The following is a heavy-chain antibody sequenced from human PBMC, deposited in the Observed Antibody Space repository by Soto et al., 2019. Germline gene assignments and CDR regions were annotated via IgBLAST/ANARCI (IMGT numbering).Heavy chain of an antibody. V-gene: IGHV1-2*04. CDR3: ARDKAWVSSWTTEPDNWFDP. Sequence: GASVKVSCKASGYTFTGYYMHWVRQAPGQGLEWMGWINPNSGGTNYAQKFQGWVTMTRDTSISTAYMELSRLRSDDTAVYYCARDKAWVSSWTTEPDNWFDPWGQGTLVTVSS. CDR1: GYTFTGYY. D-gene: IGHD6-13*01. CDR2: INPNSGGT. J-gene: IGHJ5*02.